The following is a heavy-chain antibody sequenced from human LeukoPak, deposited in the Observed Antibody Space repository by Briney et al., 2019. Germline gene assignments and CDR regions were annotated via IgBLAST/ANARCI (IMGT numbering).Heavy chain of an antibody. CDR2: VSFGGGT. V-gene: IGHV4-59*01. J-gene: IGHJ3*02. CDR1: GGSISTDY. CDR3: ASFYGSGLEAFDI. D-gene: IGHD3-10*01. Sequence: PSETLSLTCTVSGGSISTDYWSWIRQPPGKGLDWIGYVSFGGGTNYNPSLKSRVITSADTSKNQFSLNLTSVTAADTAVYYCASFYGSGLEAFDIWGQGTMVTVSS.